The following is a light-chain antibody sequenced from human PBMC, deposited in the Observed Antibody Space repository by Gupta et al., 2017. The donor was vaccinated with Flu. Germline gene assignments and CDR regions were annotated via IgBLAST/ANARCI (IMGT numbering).Light chain of an antibody. J-gene: IGLJ3*02. V-gene: IGLV3-21*02. Sequence: SYELTPPPSVSVAPGQTARITCGGSTIGGKSVHWYQQRPGQAPVLVIQDDRDRPSGIPERFSGSNSGITATLTISRVEAGDEADYYCQVWDSSDDQWVFGGGTKVTVL. CDR3: QVWDSSDDQWV. CDR2: DDR. CDR1: TIGGKS.